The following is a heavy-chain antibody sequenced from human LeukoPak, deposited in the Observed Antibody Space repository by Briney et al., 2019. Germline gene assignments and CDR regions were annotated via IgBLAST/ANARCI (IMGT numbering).Heavy chain of an antibody. J-gene: IGHJ4*02. CDR2: ISSNGGNT. V-gene: IGHV3-64*01. CDR1: GFTFSSYA. D-gene: IGHD3-10*01. CDR3: ARNAMARGNHFDC. Sequence: PGGSLRLSCAASGFTFSSYAMHWVRQAPGKGLEYVSAISSNGGNTYYANSVKGRFTISRDNSKDTLYLQMGSLRAEDMAVYYCARNAMARGNHFDCWGQGTLVAVSS.